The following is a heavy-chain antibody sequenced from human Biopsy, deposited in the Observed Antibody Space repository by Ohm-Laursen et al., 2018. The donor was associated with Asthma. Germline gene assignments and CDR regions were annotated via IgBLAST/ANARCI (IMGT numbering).Heavy chain of an antibody. CDR3: ARVKDGYNFDY. CDR1: GGSFSGYY. Sequence: QTLSLTCAVYGGSFSGYYWSWIRQPPGKGLEWIGYIYHSGSTYYNPSLKSRVTISVDRSKNQFSLKLSSVTAADTAVYYCARVKDGYNFDYWGQGTLVTVSS. CDR2: IYHSGST. V-gene: IGHV4-30-2*01. D-gene: IGHD5-24*01. J-gene: IGHJ4*02.